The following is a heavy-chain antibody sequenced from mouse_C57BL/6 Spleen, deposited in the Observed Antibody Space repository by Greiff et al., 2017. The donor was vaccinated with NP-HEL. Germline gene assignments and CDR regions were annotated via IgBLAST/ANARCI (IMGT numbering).Heavy chain of an antibody. Sequence: EVQLQQSGAELVRPGASVKLSCTASGFNIKDDYMHWVKQRPEQGLEWIGGIDPENGDTEYASKFQGKATITADTSSNTAYLQLSSLTSEDTAVDYCTTPHGSSYGWFAYWGQGTLVTVSA. J-gene: IGHJ3*01. CDR2: IDPENGDT. CDR3: TTPHGSSYGWFAY. D-gene: IGHD1-1*01. CDR1: GFNIKDDY. V-gene: IGHV14-4*01.